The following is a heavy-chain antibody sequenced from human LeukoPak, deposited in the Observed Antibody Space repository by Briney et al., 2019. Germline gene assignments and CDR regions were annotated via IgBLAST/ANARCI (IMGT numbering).Heavy chain of an antibody. V-gene: IGHV3-23*01. D-gene: IGHD4-11*01. Sequence: GGSLRLSCAASGFTFSNYAMSWVRQAPGKGLEWVSGISGSGGSTYYADSVEGRFTISRDNSKNTLYLQMNSLRADNTAIYYCAKEYGNYASTYFDYWAREPWSPSPQ. J-gene: IGHJ4*02. CDR3: AKEYGNYASTYFDY. CDR2: ISGSGGST. CDR1: GFTFSNYA.